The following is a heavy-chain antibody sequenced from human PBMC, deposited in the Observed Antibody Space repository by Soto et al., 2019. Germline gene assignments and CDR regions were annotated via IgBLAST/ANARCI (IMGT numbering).Heavy chain of an antibody. J-gene: IGHJ4*02. CDR3: ARGPRKEDFDY. CDR1: GFTFSSYV. Sequence: QVQLVESGGGVVQPGRTLRLSCAASGFTFSSYVMHWVRLAPGKGLEWVAVISYDGSNQYYADSLKGRFTISRHNSKNTLYLQMNSLRVEDTAVYYWARGPRKEDFDYWGQGTLVTVSS. V-gene: IGHV3-30*03. CDR2: ISYDGSNQ.